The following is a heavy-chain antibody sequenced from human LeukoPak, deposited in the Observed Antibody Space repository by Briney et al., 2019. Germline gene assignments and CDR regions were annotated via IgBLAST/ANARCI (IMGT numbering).Heavy chain of an antibody. Sequence: PSETLSLTCTVSGYSISSHYHWGWIRQPPGKGLEWIGDIYHSGSTNYKPSLKSRVTISVDTSKNQFSLKLNSVTAADTAVYYCARAGAAGTWDAFDIWGQGTMVTVSS. J-gene: IGHJ3*02. CDR1: GYSISSHYH. CDR2: IYHSGST. D-gene: IGHD6-13*01. CDR3: ARAGAAGTWDAFDI. V-gene: IGHV4-38-2*02.